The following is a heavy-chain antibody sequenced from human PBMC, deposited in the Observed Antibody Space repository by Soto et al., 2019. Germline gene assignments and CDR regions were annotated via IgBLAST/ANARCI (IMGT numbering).Heavy chain of an antibody. J-gene: IGHJ6*02. D-gene: IGHD2-21*02. V-gene: IGHV4-34*01. CDR2: INHSGST. Sequence: SETLSLTCAVYGGSFSGYYWSWICKPPGKGLEWIGEINHSGSTNYNPSLKSRVTISVDTSKNQFSLKLSSVTAADTAVYYCARDLWGYCGTDCYPLDVWGQGTTVT. CDR1: GGSFSGYY. CDR3: ARDLWGYCGTDCYPLDV.